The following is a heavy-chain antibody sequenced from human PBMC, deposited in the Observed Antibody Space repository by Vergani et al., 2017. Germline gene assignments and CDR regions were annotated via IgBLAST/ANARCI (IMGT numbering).Heavy chain of an antibody. CDR2: IITIFGTA. D-gene: IGHD3-16*02. CDR3: ARVINYYYDYMDV. CDR1: GGTFSSYA. V-gene: IGHV1-69*01. Sequence: QVQLVQSGAEVKKPGSSVKVSCKASGGTFSSYAISWVRQAPGQGLEWMGGIITIFGTANYAKKFQGRVTITADESTSTAYMELSSLISEDTAVYYCARVINYYYDYMDVWGKGTTVTVAS. J-gene: IGHJ6*03.